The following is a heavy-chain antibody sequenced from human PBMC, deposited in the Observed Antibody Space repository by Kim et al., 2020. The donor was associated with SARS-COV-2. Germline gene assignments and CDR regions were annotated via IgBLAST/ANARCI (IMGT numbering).Heavy chain of an antibody. CDR2: GGT. V-gene: IGHV4-34*01. Sequence: GGTNYNPPLKSRVTISIDTSKNQFSLNLSSVTAADTALYYCARSLRYFDVWGRGTLVTVSS. J-gene: IGHJ2*01. CDR3: ARSLRYFDV.